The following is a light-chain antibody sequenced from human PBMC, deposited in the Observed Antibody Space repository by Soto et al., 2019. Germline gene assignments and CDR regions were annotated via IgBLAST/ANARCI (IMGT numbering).Light chain of an antibody. J-gene: IGKJ3*01. CDR3: QQFNSYPT. CDR2: DAS. Sequence: AIQLTQSPSSLSASVGDRVTITCRASQGISSALAWYQQKPGKPPKLLIYDASSLESGVPSRFSGSGYGTDFTLTISSLQPEDCATYYCQQFNSYPTFGTGTKVDIK. CDR1: QGISSA. V-gene: IGKV1-13*02.